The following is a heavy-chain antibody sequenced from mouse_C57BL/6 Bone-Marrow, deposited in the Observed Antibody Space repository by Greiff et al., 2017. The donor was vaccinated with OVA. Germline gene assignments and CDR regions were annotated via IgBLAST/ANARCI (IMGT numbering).Heavy chain of an antibody. V-gene: IGHV2-6*01. Sequence: VMLVESGPGLVAPSQCLSITCTVSGFSLTSYGVDWVSQSPGKGLEWLGGIWGVGSTNNNSALKSRLSISKDNSKSHVFLKLNSLQTDDTAMYYCASDRGAYWGQGTLVTVSA. CDR2: IWGVGST. CDR3: ASDRGAY. J-gene: IGHJ3*01. CDR1: GFSLTSYG.